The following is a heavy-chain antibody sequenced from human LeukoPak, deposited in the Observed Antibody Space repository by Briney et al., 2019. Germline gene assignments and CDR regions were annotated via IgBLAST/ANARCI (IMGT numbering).Heavy chain of an antibody. D-gene: IGHD1-26*01. CDR3: ARAMGGSFTNWFDP. CDR2: ISWNSGSI. V-gene: IGHV3-9*01. Sequence: PGGSLRLSCATSGFTFDHYAMHWVRQAPGKGLEWVSGISWNSGSIGYADSVKGRFTISRDNAKNTLYLQMNSLRAEDTAVYYCARAMGGSFTNWFDPWGQGTLVTVSS. CDR1: GFTFDHYA. J-gene: IGHJ5*02.